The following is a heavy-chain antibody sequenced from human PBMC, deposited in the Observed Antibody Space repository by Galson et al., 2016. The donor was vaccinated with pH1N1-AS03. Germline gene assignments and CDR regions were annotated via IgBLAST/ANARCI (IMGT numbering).Heavy chain of an antibody. CDR1: GFTFDDYDDYA. Sequence: SLRLSCAASGFTFDDYDDYAMHWVRQVPGKGLEWVSGSSWNGGSRGYADSVRGLFTISRDNARNTLDLQMKRLKTEDTAFYYCAAAQGAWLVGRMLYWGQATLVTVSS. CDR3: AAAQGAWLVGRMLY. D-gene: IGHD6-19*01. J-gene: IGHJ4*02. CDR2: SSWNGGSR. V-gene: IGHV3-9*01.